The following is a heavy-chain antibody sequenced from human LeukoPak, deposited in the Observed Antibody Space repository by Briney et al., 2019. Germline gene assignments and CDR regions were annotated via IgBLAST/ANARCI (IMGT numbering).Heavy chain of an antibody. Sequence: ASVKVSCKASGYTFTSYAMNWVRQAPGQGLEWMGWINTNTGNPTYAQGFTGRFVFSLDTSVSTAYLQISSLKAEDTAVYYCARGYCSSTSSYGGTYWGQGTLVTVSS. D-gene: IGHD2-2*01. CDR2: INTNTGNP. CDR3: ARGYCSSTSSYGGTY. V-gene: IGHV7-4-1*02. CDR1: GYTFTSYA. J-gene: IGHJ4*02.